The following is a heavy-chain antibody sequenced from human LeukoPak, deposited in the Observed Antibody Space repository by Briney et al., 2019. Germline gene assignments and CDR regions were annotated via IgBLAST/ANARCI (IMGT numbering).Heavy chain of an antibody. D-gene: IGHD1-26*01. Sequence: GGSLRLSCAASGFMFDDYAMPWVRQAPGKGLEWVSGISWNSGSIGYADSVKGRFTISRDNAKDSLYLQMNSLIAEDTALYYCAKDTRLGALDIWGQGTVVTVSA. CDR2: ISWNSGSI. J-gene: IGHJ3*02. V-gene: IGHV3-9*01. CDR3: AKDTRLGALDI. CDR1: GFMFDDYA.